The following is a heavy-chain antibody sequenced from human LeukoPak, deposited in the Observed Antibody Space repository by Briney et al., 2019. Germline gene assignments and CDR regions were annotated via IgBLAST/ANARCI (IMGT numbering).Heavy chain of an antibody. CDR2: IIPILGIA. D-gene: IGHD2-2*01. V-gene: IGHV1-69*04. CDR3: AREGYCSSTSCSYFDY. J-gene: IGHJ4*02. CDR1: GGTFSSYT. Sequence: SVKVSCKASGGTFSSYTISWERQAPGQGLEWMGRIIPILGIANYAQKFQGRVTITADKSTSTAYMELSSLRSEDTAVYYCAREGYCSSTSCSYFDYWGQGTLVTVSS.